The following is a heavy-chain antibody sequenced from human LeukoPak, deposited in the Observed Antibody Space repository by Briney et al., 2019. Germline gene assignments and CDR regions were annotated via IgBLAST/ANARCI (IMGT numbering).Heavy chain of an antibody. J-gene: IGHJ4*02. Sequence: GGSLRLSCAASGFTFSSYAMTWVRQAPGKGLQWVSVISGSGDTTYYADFVKGRYTISRDTSKNTLFLQINSLRADDTAVYYCARETGAFDYWGPGALVTVSS. D-gene: IGHD4/OR15-4a*01. CDR1: GFTFSSYA. CDR3: ARETGAFDY. V-gene: IGHV3-23*01. CDR2: ISGSGDTT.